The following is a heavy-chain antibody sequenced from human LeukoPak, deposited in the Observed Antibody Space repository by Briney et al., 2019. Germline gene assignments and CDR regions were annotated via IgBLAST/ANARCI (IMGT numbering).Heavy chain of an antibody. V-gene: IGHV3-7*03. D-gene: IGHD3-10*01. CDR1: GFTFSSYW. J-gene: IGHJ4*02. Sequence: GGSLRLSCAASGFTFSSYWMSWVRRAPGKGLEWVANIKQDGSEKYYVDSVKGRFTISRDNAKNSLYLRMNSLRAEDTAVYYCARWRFGELSYFDYWGQGTLVTVSS. CDR2: IKQDGSEK. CDR3: ARWRFGELSYFDY.